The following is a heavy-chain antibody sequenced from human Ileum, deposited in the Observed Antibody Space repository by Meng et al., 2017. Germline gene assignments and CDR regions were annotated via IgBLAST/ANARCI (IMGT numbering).Heavy chain of an antibody. CDR3: ARIGFCSGRSCYGFFDY. Sequence: LPETGPGLGTPSTSRSPPCTVSGDSISSGGYYWTWIRQHPGKGLEWIGYIYSSGGTYYTPSLKSLVTISLDTSKNQFSLRLSSVTAADTAVYYCARIGFCSGRSCYGFFDYWGQGTLVTVSS. J-gene: IGHJ4*02. CDR2: IYSSGGT. D-gene: IGHD2-15*01. CDR1: GDSISSGGYY. V-gene: IGHV4-31*01.